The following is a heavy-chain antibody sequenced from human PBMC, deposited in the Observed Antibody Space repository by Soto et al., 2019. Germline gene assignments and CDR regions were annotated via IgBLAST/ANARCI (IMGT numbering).Heavy chain of an antibody. CDR3: ALRSMAVVPEY. V-gene: IGHV4-59*01. CDR1: GDSISSYY. D-gene: IGHD3-22*01. J-gene: IGHJ4*02. CDR2: LYYGRSA. Sequence: QVQLQESGPGLVKPSETLSLTCAVSGDSISSYYCMWIRQPPGKGLESIGYLYYGRSANYNPSLQSPVTLSVDTSTNQCSLTLSSMTAADTAVYYCALRSMAVVPEYWGQGTLVTVSS.